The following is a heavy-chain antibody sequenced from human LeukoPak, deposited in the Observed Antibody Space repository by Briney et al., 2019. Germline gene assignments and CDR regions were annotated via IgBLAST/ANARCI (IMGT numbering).Heavy chain of an antibody. J-gene: IGHJ4*02. D-gene: IGHD4-17*01. Sequence: PSETLSLTCTVSDYSISSHYYWGWIRQPPGKGLEWIGSIYHSGSTYYSPSLKSRVTISVDTSKNQFSLKLSSVTAADTAVYCCARAGTSDYDFDYWGQGTLVTVSS. V-gene: IGHV4-38-2*02. CDR3: ARAGTSDYDFDY. CDR1: DYSISSHYY. CDR2: IYHSGST.